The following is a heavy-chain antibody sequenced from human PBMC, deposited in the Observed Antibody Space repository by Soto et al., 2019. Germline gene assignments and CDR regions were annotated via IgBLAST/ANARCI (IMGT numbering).Heavy chain of an antibody. J-gene: IGHJ4*02. D-gene: IGHD3-22*01. Sequence: SETLSLTCTVSGGSISSGDYYWSWIRQPPGKGLEWIGYIYYSGSTYYNPSLRSRVTISVDTSKNQFSLKLSSVTAADTAVYYCARARGSGYYTFDYWGQGTLVTVSS. CDR3: ARARGSGYYTFDY. V-gene: IGHV4-30-4*01. CDR1: GGSISSGDYY. CDR2: IYYSGST.